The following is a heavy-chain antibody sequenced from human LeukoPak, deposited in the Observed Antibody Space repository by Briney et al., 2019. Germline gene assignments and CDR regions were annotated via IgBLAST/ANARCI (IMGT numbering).Heavy chain of an antibody. CDR3: ASITGGAFDY. Sequence: SETLSLTCTVSGGSISSYYWSWIRQPPGKGLEWIGSIYYSGSTNYNPSLKSRVTISVDTSKNQFSLKLSSVTAADTAVYYCASITGGAFDYWGQGTLVTVSS. CDR2: IYYSGST. V-gene: IGHV4-59*01. D-gene: IGHD1-20*01. J-gene: IGHJ4*02. CDR1: GGSISSYY.